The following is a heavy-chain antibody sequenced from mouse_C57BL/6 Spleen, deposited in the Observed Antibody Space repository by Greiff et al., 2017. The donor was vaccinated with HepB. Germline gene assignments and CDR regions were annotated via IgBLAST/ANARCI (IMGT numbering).Heavy chain of an antibody. J-gene: IGHJ2*01. CDR1: GYTFTDYN. V-gene: IGHV1-22*01. Sequence: EVQLQQSGPELVKPGASVKMSCKASGYTFTDYNMHWVKQSHGKRLEWIGYINPNNGGTSYNQKFKGKATLTVNKSSSTAYMELRSLTSEDSAVYYCARGPYDGYYYFDYWGQGTTLTVSS. CDR2: INPNNGGT. CDR3: ARGPYDGYYYFDY. D-gene: IGHD2-3*01.